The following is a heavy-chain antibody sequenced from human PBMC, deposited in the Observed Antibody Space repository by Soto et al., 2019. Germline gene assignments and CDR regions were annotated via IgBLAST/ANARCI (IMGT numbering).Heavy chain of an antibody. CDR1: GFAFQTYT. CDR2: ITISGNYI. CDR3: AKVGVLRTNFRWFDL. V-gene: IGHV3-21*01. D-gene: IGHD2-8*01. J-gene: IGHJ5*02. Sequence: EGQLVESGGGLVKPGGSLRLSCAASGFAFQTYTMEWLRQPPGKGLEWVSSITISGNYIYYADSVKGRFTISRDNGRNSVYLQMNSLRAEDTAVYYCAKVGVLRTNFRWFDLWGQGILVTVSS.